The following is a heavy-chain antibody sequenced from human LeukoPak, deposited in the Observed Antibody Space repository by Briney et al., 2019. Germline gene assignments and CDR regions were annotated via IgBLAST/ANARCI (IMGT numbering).Heavy chain of an antibody. D-gene: IGHD3-10*01. CDR2: INPNSGGT. CDR1: GYTFTGYY. Sequence: ASVKVSCKASGYTFTGYYMHWVRQAPGQGLEWMGWINPNSGGTNYAQKFQGRVTMTRDTSISTASMELSRLRSDDTAVYYCASNKVRGVPYYYYYMDVWGKGTTVTVSS. V-gene: IGHV1-2*02. J-gene: IGHJ6*03. CDR3: ASNKVRGVPYYYYYMDV.